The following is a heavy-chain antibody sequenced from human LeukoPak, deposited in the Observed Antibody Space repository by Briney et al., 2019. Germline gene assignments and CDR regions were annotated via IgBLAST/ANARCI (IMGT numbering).Heavy chain of an antibody. CDR2: INPSGGST. Sequence: ASVKVSCKASGYTFTSYYMHWVRQAPGQGLEWMGVINPSGGSTTYAQKFQGRVTMTTDTSTSTVYMDLTSLRSEDTAVYYCARERMYSSLFHLFYFWGQGTLVTVSS. D-gene: IGHD6-6*01. CDR3: ARERMYSSLFHLFYF. V-gene: IGHV1-46*01. J-gene: IGHJ1*01. CDR1: GYTFTSYY.